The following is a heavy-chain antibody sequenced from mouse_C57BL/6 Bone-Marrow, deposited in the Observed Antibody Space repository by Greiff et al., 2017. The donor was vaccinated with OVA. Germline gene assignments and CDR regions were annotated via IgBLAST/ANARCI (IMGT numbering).Heavy chain of an antibody. V-gene: IGHV1-82*01. CDR3: ARKITTAYWYFDV. J-gene: IGHJ1*03. CDR2: IYPGDGDT. CDR1: GYAFSSSW. D-gene: IGHD1-1*01. Sequence: QVQLKQSGPELVKPGASVKISCKASGYAFSSSWMNWVKQRPGKGLEWIGRIYPGDGDTNYNGKFKGKATLTADKSSSTAYMQLSSLTSEDSAVYFCARKITTAYWYFDVWGTGTTVTVSS.